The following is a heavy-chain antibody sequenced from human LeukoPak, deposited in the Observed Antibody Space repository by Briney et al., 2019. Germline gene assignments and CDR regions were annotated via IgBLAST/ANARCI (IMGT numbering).Heavy chain of an antibody. CDR3: AKDYQWSCDY. V-gene: IGHV3-23*01. CDR2: ISGSGGST. CDR1: GFTFSSYA. D-gene: IGHD2-15*01. Sequence: GGSLRLSCAASGFTFSSYAMSWVRQAPGKGLEWVSAISGSGGSTYYADSVKGRFTISRDNSKNTLYLQMDNLRDDDTAVYYCAKDYQWSCDYWGQGTLVTVSS. J-gene: IGHJ4*02.